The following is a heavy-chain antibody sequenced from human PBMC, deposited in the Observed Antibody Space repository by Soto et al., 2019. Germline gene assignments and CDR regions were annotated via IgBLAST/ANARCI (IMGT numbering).Heavy chain of an antibody. CDR3: ARGGAPVSSSSVPATHYYYYGMDV. J-gene: IGHJ6*02. D-gene: IGHD6-6*01. Sequence: GASVKVSCKASGGTFSSYAISWVRQAPGQGLEWMGGIIPIFGTANYAQKFQGRVTITADKSTSTAYMELSSLRSEDTAVYYCARGGAPVSSSSVPATHYYYYGMDVWGQGTTVTVSS. CDR1: GGTFSSYA. V-gene: IGHV1-69*06. CDR2: IIPIFGTA.